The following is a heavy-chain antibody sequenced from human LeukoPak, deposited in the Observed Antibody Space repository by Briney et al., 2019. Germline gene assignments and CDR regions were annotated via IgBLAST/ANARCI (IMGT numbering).Heavy chain of an antibody. CDR3: VRGREAYDILTGCDY. CDR2: IWYDGSNK. D-gene: IGHD3-9*01. J-gene: IGHJ4*02. V-gene: IGHV3-33*01. CDR1: GFTFSSYG. Sequence: GRSLRLSCAASGFTFSSYGMHWVRQAPGKGLEWVAVIWYDGSNKYYADSVKGRFTISRDNSKNTLYLQMNSLRAEDTAVYYFVRGREAYDILTGCDYWGQGTLVTVSS.